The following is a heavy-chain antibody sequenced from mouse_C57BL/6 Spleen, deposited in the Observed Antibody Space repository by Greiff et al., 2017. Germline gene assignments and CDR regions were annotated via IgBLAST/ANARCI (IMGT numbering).Heavy chain of an antibody. CDR3: ARSRTGFYAMDY. D-gene: IGHD4-1*01. CDR2: IYPGDGDT. Sequence: VQLQQSGAELVKPGASVKISCIASGYAFSSYWMNWVKQRPGKGLEWIGQIYPGDGDTNYNGKFKGKATLTADKSSSTAYMQLSSLTSEDSAVYFCARSRTGFYAMDYWGQGTSVTVSS. J-gene: IGHJ4*01. CDR1: GYAFSSYW. V-gene: IGHV1-80*01.